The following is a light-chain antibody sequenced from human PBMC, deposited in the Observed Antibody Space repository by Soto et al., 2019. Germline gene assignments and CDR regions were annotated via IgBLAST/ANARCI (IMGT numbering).Light chain of an antibody. CDR3: QHCDTYWA. CDR1: RNIERC. J-gene: IGKJ1*01. CDR2: DAS. Sequence: DIQMTQSPSTLSASLGDRVTLTCRASRNIERCLAWYQQKPGKAPRLLIYDASTLETGVPSRFSGGVSGTEFTLTISSLQPDDNANYYCQHCDTYWAFGQGTKVEVE. V-gene: IGKV1-5*01.